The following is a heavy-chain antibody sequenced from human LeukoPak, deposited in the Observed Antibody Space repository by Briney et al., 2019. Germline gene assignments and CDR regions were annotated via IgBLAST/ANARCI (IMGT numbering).Heavy chain of an antibody. CDR2: IYYSGST. V-gene: IGHV4-39*02. CDR1: GGSISSSSYY. D-gene: IGHD6-19*01. CDR3: ARDLSSGWYDY. Sequence: SETLSLTCTVSGGSISSSSYYWGWIRQPPGKGLEWIGSIYYSGSTYYNPSLKSRVTISVDTSKNQFSLKLSSVTAADTAVYYCARDLSSGWYDYWGQGIQVIVSS. J-gene: IGHJ4*02.